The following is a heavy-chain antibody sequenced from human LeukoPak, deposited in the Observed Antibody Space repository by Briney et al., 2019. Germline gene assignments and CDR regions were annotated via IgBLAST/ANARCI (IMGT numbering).Heavy chain of an antibody. V-gene: IGHV1-69*05. J-gene: IGHJ4*02. CDR3: ATILGQQPNLPFDY. D-gene: IGHD6-13*01. CDR1: GGTFSSYA. Sequence: ASVKVSCKASGGTFSSYAISWVRQAPGQGLEWMGGIIPMFGTANYAQKFQGRVTMTRDTSISTAYMELSRLRSDDTAVYYCATILGQQPNLPFDYWGQGTLVTVSS. CDR2: IIPMFGTA.